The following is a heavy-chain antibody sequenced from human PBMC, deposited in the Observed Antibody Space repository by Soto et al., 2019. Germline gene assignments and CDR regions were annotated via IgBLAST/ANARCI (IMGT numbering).Heavy chain of an antibody. Sequence: ASVKVSCKVSGYTFTSYYMHWVRQAPGQGLEWMGIISPSGGSTSYAQKFQGRVTMTRDTSTSTVYMELSSLRSEDTAVYYCASSRDGYNPESYFDYWGQGTLVTVSS. J-gene: IGHJ4*02. CDR3: ASSRDGYNPESYFDY. CDR2: ISPSGGST. D-gene: IGHD5-12*01. CDR1: GYTFTSYY. V-gene: IGHV1-46*01.